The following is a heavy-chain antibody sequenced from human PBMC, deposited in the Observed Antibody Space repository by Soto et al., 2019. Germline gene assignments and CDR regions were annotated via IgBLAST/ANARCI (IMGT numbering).Heavy chain of an antibody. CDR1: GFTFSSYA. CDR3: AMGLEIELSGYYDSSGYTFG. J-gene: IGHJ4*02. D-gene: IGHD3-22*01. CDR2: ISYDGSNK. V-gene: IGHV3-30-3*01. Sequence: GGSLRLSCAASGFTFSSYAMHWVRQAPGKGLEWVAVISYDGSNKYYADSVKGRFTISRDNSKNTLYLQMNSLRAEDTAVYYCAMGLEIELSGYYDSSGYTFGGGQGTLVTVSS.